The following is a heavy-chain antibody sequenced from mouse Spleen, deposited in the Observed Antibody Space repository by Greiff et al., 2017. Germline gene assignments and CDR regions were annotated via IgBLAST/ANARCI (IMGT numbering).Heavy chain of an antibody. CDR2: INPNNGGT. J-gene: IGHJ4*01. D-gene: IGHD3-1*01. V-gene: IGHV1-22*01. CDR1: GYTFTDYN. Sequence: EVQLQQSGPELVKPGASVKMSCKASGYTFTDYNMHWVKQSHGKSLEWIGYINPNNGGTSYNQKFKGKATLTVNKSSSTAYMELRSLTSEDSAVYYCARELGLLYYYAMDYWGQGTSVTVSS. CDR3: ARELGLLYYYAMDY.